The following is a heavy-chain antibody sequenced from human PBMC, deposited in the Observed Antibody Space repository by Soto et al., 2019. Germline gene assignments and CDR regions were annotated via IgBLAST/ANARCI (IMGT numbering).Heavy chain of an antibody. CDR3: ARSYRRYCSGGSCYSYYYYYMDV. J-gene: IGHJ6*03. D-gene: IGHD2-15*01. CDR1: GGSISSYY. Sequence: PSETLSLTCTVSGGSISSYYWSWIRQPPGKGLEWIGYIYYSGSTNYNPSHKSRVTISVDTSKNQYSMKLSSVTAADTAVYYCARSYRRYCSGGSCYSYYYYYMDVWGKGTTVTVSS. CDR2: IYYSGST. V-gene: IGHV4-59*01.